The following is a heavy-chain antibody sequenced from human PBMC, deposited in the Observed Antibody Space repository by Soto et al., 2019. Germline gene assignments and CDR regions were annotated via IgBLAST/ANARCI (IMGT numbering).Heavy chain of an antibody. CDR2: ISGSGGST. J-gene: IGHJ6*02. V-gene: IGHV3-23*01. CDR1: GFTFKNYA. CDR3: AKDRLSSTSSYYNYGMDV. D-gene: IGHD2-2*01. Sequence: GGSLRLSCAGSGFTFKNYAMTWGRRAPGKGLEWVSAISGSGGSTYYADSVKGRFTISRDNSKNTLYVQMNSLRAEDTAAYYCAKDRLSSTSSYYNYGMDVWGQGTTVTVSS.